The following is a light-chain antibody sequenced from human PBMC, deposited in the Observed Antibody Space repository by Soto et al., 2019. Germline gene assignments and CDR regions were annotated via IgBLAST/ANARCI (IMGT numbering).Light chain of an antibody. CDR1: QSVSSN. Sequence: EIVMTQSPATLSVSPGERATLSCRASQSVSSNLAWYQQKPGQAPRLLFYGASNRATGVPARFSGSGTGTDFTLTISSLEPEDSAVYYCQQRSNPLTFGGGTKVDIK. J-gene: IGKJ4*01. CDR3: QQRSNPLT. CDR2: GAS. V-gene: IGKV3D-11*02.